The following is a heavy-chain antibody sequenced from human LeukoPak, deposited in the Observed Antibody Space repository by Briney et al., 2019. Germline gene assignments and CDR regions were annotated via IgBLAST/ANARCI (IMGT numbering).Heavy chain of an antibody. V-gene: IGHV3-23*01. Sequence: GGSLRLSCVGSGFTFRSHAMSWVRQAPEKGLEFVSGIYENGGTTYYADSVKGRFSISRDNSKNTLYLQMDSLRGEDTAVYYCAKDFRIGYYAHFDYWGQGALVTVSS. CDR2: IYENGGTT. J-gene: IGHJ4*02. D-gene: IGHD3-22*01. CDR1: GFTFRSHA. CDR3: AKDFRIGYYAHFDY.